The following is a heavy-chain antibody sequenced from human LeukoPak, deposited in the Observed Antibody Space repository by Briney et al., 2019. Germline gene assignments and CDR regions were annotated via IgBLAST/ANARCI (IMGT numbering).Heavy chain of an antibody. CDR3: ARGDYYDGSGYYYGFGD. J-gene: IGHJ4*02. Sequence: ASVKVSCKASGYTFTSYYMHWVRQAPGQGLEWMGIVNPSGGSTSYAQKFQGRVTMTRDTSTSTVYMELSSLRSEDTAVYYCARGDYYDGSGYYYGFGDWGQGTLVTVSS. CDR2: VNPSGGST. CDR1: GYTFTSYY. V-gene: IGHV1-46*03. D-gene: IGHD3-22*01.